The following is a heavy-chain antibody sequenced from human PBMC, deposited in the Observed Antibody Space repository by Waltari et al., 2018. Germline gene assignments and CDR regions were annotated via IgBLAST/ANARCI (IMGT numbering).Heavy chain of an antibody. CDR1: GYSPPDLS. Sequence: QVQLVQSGAEVKKPGASVRIPCKISGYSPPDLSVHWVRQAPGKGLGGGGGFDPEDAETIVAQRFQGRVTMTEETSPETAYMELSSLSSEDTAVYFCAAKEAWGNRAFDYWGQGTLVTVSS. CDR3: AAKEAWGNRAFDY. CDR2: FDPEDAET. D-gene: IGHD7-27*01. V-gene: IGHV1-24*01. J-gene: IGHJ4*02.